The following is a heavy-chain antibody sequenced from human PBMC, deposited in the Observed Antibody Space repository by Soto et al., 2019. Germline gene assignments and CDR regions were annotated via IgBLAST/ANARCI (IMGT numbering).Heavy chain of an antibody. CDR3: ARQRTTVVTQAYFDH. CDR2: IYYSGRT. CDR1: GESISSSSYY. J-gene: IGHJ4*02. V-gene: IGHV4-39*01. D-gene: IGHD2-21*02. Sequence: ETLSLTCIVSGESISSSSYYWGWIRQPPRKGLEWIGSIYYSGRTYYNPSFKSRVTISIDTSKNQFSLKLSSVTATDTAVYYCARQRTTVVTQAYFDHWGQGALVTVSS.